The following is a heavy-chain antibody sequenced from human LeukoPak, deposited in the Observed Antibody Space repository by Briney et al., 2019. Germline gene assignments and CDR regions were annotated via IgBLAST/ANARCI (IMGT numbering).Heavy chain of an antibody. J-gene: IGHJ4*02. CDR3: ARYIVASMREQ. CDR1: GGSISSSSNY. V-gene: IGHV4-39*01. CDR2: MYYSG. D-gene: IGHD5-12*01. Sequence: SGTLSLTCTVSGGSISSSSNYWGWVRQPPGKGLEWTGSMYYSGSYNPSLESRVTISVDTSKNEFSLKLGSVTAADTAVYYCARYIVASMREQWGQGTLVTVSS.